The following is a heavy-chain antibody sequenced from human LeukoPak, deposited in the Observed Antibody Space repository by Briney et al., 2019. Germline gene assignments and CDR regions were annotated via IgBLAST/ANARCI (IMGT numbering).Heavy chain of an antibody. Sequence: SETPSLTCTVSGGSISSSSYYWGWIRQPPGKGLEWIGSIYYSGSTYYNPSLKSRVTISVDTSKNQFSLKLSSVTAADTAVYYCASPHYYGSGSPFDYWRQGTLVTVSS. CDR3: ASPHYYGSGSPFDY. V-gene: IGHV4-39*01. CDR1: GGSISSSSYY. CDR2: IYYSGST. D-gene: IGHD3-10*01. J-gene: IGHJ4*02.